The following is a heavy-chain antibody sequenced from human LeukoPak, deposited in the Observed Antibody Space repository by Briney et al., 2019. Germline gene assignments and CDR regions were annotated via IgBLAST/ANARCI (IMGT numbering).Heavy chain of an antibody. D-gene: IGHD1-26*01. CDR3: ARGPSGSYHTDYFDY. J-gene: IGHJ4*02. CDR1: GFTFSSYS. CDR2: ISSSSSYI. V-gene: IGHV3-21*01. Sequence: GGSLRLSCAASGFTFSSYSMNWVRQALGKGLEWVSSISSSSSYIYYADSVKGRFTISRDNAKNSLYLQMNSLRAEDTAVYYCARGPSGSYHTDYFDYWGQGTLVTVSS.